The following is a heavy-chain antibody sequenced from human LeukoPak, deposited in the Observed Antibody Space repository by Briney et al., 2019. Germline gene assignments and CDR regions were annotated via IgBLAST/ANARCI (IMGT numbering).Heavy chain of an antibody. V-gene: IGHV4-4*09. J-gene: IGHJ6*04. CDR3: ARRIWSGYSDV. D-gene: IGHD3-3*01. CDR2: IYTSGST. Sequence: SETLSLTCTVSGGSISSYYWSWIRQPPGKGLEWIGYIYTSGSTNYNPSLKSRVTISVDTSKNQSSLKLSSVTAADTAVYYCARRIWSGYSDVWGKGTTVTVSS. CDR1: GGSISSYY.